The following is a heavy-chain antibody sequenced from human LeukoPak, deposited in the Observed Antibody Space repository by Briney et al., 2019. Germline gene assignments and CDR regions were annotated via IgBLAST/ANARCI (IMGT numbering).Heavy chain of an antibody. V-gene: IGHV4-4*07. Sequence: SETLSLTCTVSGGSISSYYWSWIRQPAGKGLEWIGRIYTSGSTNYNPSLKSRVTMSVDTSKNQFSLKLSSVTAADTAVYYCARSVVVVPAAIKARGGWFDPWGQGTLVTVSS. D-gene: IGHD2-2*02. CDR1: GGSISSYY. CDR3: ARSVVVVPAAIKARGGWFDP. J-gene: IGHJ5*02. CDR2: IYTSGST.